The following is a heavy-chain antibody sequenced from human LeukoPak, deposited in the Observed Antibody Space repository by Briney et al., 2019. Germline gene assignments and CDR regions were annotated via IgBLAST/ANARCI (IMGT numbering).Heavy chain of an antibody. V-gene: IGHV3-21*04. Sequence: GGSLRLSCAASGFTFSSYSMNWVRQAPGKGLEWVSSISSSSSYIYYADSVKGRFTISRDNAKNTLYLQMNSLRAEDTAVYYCARVRNVNSVAGTVDYWGQGTLVAVSS. J-gene: IGHJ4*02. CDR3: ARVRNVNSVAGTVDY. D-gene: IGHD6-19*01. CDR2: ISSSSSYI. CDR1: GFTFSSYS.